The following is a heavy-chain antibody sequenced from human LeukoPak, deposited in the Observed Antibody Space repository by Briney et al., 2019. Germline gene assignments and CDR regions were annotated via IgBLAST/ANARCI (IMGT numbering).Heavy chain of an antibody. D-gene: IGHD4-17*01. Sequence: GGSLRLSCAASGLTFSSYSMNWVRQAPGKGLEWVSSISSSSSYIYYADSVKGRFTISRDNAKNSLYLQMNSPRAEDTAVYYCASDPDYGDYSPFDYWGQGTLVTVSS. CDR2: ISSSSSYI. CDR1: GLTFSSYS. V-gene: IGHV3-21*01. CDR3: ASDPDYGDYSPFDY. J-gene: IGHJ4*02.